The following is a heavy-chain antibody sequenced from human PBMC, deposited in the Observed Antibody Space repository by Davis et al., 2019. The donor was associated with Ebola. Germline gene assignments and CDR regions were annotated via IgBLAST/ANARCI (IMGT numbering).Heavy chain of an antibody. Sequence: ASVKVSCKVSGYTLTELSMHWVRQAPGKGLEWMGGFDPEDGETIYAQKFQGRVTMTEDTSTDTAYMELSSLRSEDTAVYYCATGVYYDFWSGCYDYWGQGTLVTVSS. CDR1: GYTLTELS. V-gene: IGHV1-24*01. CDR3: ATGVYYDFWSGCYDY. D-gene: IGHD3-3*01. J-gene: IGHJ4*02. CDR2: FDPEDGET.